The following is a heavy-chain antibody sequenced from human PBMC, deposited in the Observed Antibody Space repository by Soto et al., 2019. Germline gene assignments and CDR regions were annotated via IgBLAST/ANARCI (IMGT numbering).Heavy chain of an antibody. D-gene: IGHD2-2*01. CDR2: INADNGNT. Sequence: QVQLVQSGAEVKKPGASVKVSCKASGYTFTSYAMHWVRQAPGQRLEWMGWINADNGNTKYSQKFQGRVTITRDTSASTAYMELSSLRFEDTAVYYCASSHALYYYYGMDVWGQGTTVTVSS. J-gene: IGHJ6*02. CDR1: GYTFTSYA. V-gene: IGHV1-3*01. CDR3: ASSHALYYYYGMDV.